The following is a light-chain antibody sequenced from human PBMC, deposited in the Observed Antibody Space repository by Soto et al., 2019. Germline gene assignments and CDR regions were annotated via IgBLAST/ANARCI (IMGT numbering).Light chain of an antibody. CDR2: ASS. Sequence: QSVLTQPASVSGTPGRTITISCTGTSSDVGSYNYVSWYQHHPVKAPRLMIYASSNRPSGVSHRFSGSRSGNTASLTISGLQAEDEADYYCSSYTSGSTLYVFGTGTKAPS. CDR3: SSYTSGSTLYV. V-gene: IGLV2-14*01. J-gene: IGLJ1*01. CDR1: SSDVGSYNY.